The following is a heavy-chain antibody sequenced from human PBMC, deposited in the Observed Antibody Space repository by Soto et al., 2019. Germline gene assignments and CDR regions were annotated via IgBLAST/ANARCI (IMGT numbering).Heavy chain of an antibody. Sequence: ASVKVSCKVSGYTLTELSMHWVRQAPGKGLEWMGGFDPEDGETIYAQKFQGRVTMTEDTSTDTAYMELSSLRSEDTAVYYCATASDGGAPYGMDVWGQGTTVTVSS. V-gene: IGHV1-24*01. CDR3: ATASDGGAPYGMDV. J-gene: IGHJ6*02. D-gene: IGHD4-17*01. CDR1: GYTLTELS. CDR2: FDPEDGET.